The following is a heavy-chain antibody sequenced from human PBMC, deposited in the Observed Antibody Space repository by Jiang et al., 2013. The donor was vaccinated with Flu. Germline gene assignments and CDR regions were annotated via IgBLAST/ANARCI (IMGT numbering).Heavy chain of an antibody. CDR2: IDPRGSYT. V-gene: IGHV5-10-1*03. Sequence: VQLVESGTEVKKPGESLTISCKASGYTFSNFWISWVRQMPGKGLEFMGNIDPRGSYTNYSPSFQGHVTISADASITTVYLHWSSLRASDTAMYYCTIGPESLFDPWGQGTLVTVSS. CDR3: TIGPESLFDP. CDR1: GYTFSNFW. J-gene: IGHJ5*02.